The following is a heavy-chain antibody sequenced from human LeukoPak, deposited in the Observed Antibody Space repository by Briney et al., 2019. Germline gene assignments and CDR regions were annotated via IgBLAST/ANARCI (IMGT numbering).Heavy chain of an antibody. V-gene: IGHV4-38-2*02. J-gene: IGHJ5*02. CDR2: IYHSGST. CDR1: GYSISSGYY. D-gene: IGHD6-13*01. CDR3: ARVQQIAAARSGWFDP. Sequence: SETLSLTCTVSGYSISSGYYWGWIRPPPGKGLEWIGSIYHSGSTYYNPSLKSRVTISVDTSKNQFSLKLSSVTAADTAVYYCARVQQIAAARSGWFDPWGQGTLVTVSS.